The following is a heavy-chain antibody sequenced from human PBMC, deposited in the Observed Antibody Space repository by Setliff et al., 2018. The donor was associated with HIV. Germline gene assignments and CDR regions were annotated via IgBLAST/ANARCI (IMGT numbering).Heavy chain of an antibody. Sequence: SETLSLTCTVSGGSISTYYWSWIRQSPGEGLEWIGYIFYTESTNYTPSIKSTNYNPSLKSRVTVSLDTSQNQFSLNLSSVTAADTAVYYCARNVGGLRSAVNWFDPWGIIISDAFDLWGPGTVVTVSS. J-gene: IGHJ3*01. CDR2: IFYTESTNYTPSIKST. CDR3: ARNVGGLRSAVNWFDPWGIIISDAFDL. V-gene: IGHV4-59*01. D-gene: IGHD4-17*01. CDR1: GGSISTYY.